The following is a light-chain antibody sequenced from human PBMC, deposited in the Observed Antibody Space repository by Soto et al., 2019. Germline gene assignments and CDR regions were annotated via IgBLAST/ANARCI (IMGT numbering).Light chain of an antibody. J-gene: IGKJ1*01. CDR1: QSFSSTF. V-gene: IGKV3-20*01. CDR3: QQYASSVT. Sequence: EILLTQSPDSLSLSPGDRATLSCRASQSFSSTFFAWYQQKPGQAPRLLIYGASSSATGIPDRFSGSGSGTDFTLTISRLEPDDFAMYYCQQYASSVTFGQGTKVEIK. CDR2: GAS.